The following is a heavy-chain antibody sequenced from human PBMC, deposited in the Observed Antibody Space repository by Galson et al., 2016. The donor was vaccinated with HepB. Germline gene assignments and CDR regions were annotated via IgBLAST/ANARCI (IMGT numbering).Heavy chain of an antibody. Sequence: SLRLSCAASGFTFNNFGMHWVRQAPGKGLEWVALISFDGSKKYYADSVKGRFIISRDNSKGTLFLQMSSLRAEDTGVYYCAKEWVLFFDYLPFDYWGQGTLVAVSS. D-gene: IGHD3-9*01. J-gene: IGHJ4*02. CDR1: GFTFNNFG. CDR2: ISFDGSKK. V-gene: IGHV3-30*18. CDR3: AKEWVLFFDYLPFDY.